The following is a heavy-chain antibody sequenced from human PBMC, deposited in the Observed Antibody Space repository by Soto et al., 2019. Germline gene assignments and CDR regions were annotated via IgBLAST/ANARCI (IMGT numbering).Heavy chain of an antibody. D-gene: IGHD6-13*01. V-gene: IGHV3-73*01. CDR3: TPSLPGLAT. CDR1: GFTFSGTA. Sequence: GGSLRLSCAASGFTFSGTAIHWVRQASGKGLEWVGRIRTKPNSYATVYAPSVKGRFTISRDDSKSTAYLQMDSLETGDTAVYYCTPSLPGLATWGQGTLVTVSS. CDR2: IRTKPNSYAT. J-gene: IGHJ5*02.